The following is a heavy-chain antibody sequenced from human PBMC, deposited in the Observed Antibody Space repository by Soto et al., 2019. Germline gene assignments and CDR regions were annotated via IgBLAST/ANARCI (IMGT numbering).Heavy chain of an antibody. D-gene: IGHD1-26*01. J-gene: IGHJ4*02. V-gene: IGHV3-30*18. Sequence: QVQLVESGGGVVQPGRSLRLSRAASGFIFSSYDMHWVRQAPGKGLEWVAVISYDGSNKYYADSVKGRFTISRDNSKNTLYLQMNSLRAEDTAVYYCAKDQGSGSVIDYWGQGTLVTVSS. CDR2: ISYDGSNK. CDR1: GFIFSSYD. CDR3: AKDQGSGSVIDY.